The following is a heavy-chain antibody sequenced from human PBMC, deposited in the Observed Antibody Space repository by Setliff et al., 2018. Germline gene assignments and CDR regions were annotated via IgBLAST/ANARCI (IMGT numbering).Heavy chain of an antibody. CDR3: AREGGASYGGQGYLDY. Sequence: PWGSLRLSCAASGFTFSSYAMHWVRQAPGKGLEWVAVISYDGSNKYYADSVKGRFTISRDNSKNTLYLQMNSLRAEDTAVYYCAREGGASYGGQGYLDYWGQGTLVTVSS. V-gene: IGHV3-30-3*01. D-gene: IGHD4-17*01. J-gene: IGHJ4*02. CDR1: GFTFSSYA. CDR2: ISYDGSNK.